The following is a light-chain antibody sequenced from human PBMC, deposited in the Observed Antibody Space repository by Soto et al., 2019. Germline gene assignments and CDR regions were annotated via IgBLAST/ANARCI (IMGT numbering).Light chain of an antibody. CDR2: GAS. CDR3: QQVHDYPIT. CDR1: QDIGSY. Sequence: DIQLTQSPSFLSASVGDRVTVTCRSSQDIGSYLAWYQQKPGKAPKVLIYGASTLQSGVPPRFGGSGSGTAFTLTISSLQPEDSANYFCQQVHDYPITFGGVTKVEIK. V-gene: IGKV1-9*01. J-gene: IGKJ4*01.